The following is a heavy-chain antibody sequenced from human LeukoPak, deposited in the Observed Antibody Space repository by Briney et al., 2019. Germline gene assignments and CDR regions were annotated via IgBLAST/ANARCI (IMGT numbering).Heavy chain of an antibody. CDR1: GFTFSSYA. Sequence: GRSLRLSCAASGFTFSSYAMSWVRQAPGEGLEWVSAISGSGGSTYYADSVKGRFTISRDNSKNTLYLQMNSLRAEDTAVYYCAKRRIDLAAATPFMDVWGQGTTVTVSS. CDR2: ISGSGGST. CDR3: AKRRIDLAAATPFMDV. J-gene: IGHJ6*02. D-gene: IGHD6-25*01. V-gene: IGHV3-23*01.